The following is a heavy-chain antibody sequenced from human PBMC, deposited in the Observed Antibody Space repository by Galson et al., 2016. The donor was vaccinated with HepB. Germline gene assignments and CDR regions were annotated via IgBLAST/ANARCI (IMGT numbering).Heavy chain of an antibody. Sequence: SLRLSCAASGFDFSNAWMSWVRQVPGKGLEWVGRIKGKPDGAKIDYAAPVKARFTIQRDDSKTSLYLQMNSLKTEDTALYYCTTDGEWLAFDHWGQGTLVTVSS. CDR1: GFDFSNAW. CDR3: TTDGEWLAFDH. J-gene: IGHJ4*02. D-gene: IGHD6-19*01. CDR2: IKGKPDGAKI. V-gene: IGHV3-15*01.